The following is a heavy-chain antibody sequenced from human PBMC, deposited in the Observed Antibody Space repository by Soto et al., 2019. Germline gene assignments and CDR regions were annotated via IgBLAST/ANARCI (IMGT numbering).Heavy chain of an antibody. CDR1: GGTFSSYT. D-gene: IGHD3-3*01. Sequence: SVKVSCKASGGTFSSYTISWVRQAPGQGLEWMGRIIPILGIANYAQKFQGRVTITADKSTSTAYMELSSLRSEDTAVYYCASAAYDFWSGYSSPQNYYYMDVWGKGTTVTVSS. CDR2: IIPILGIA. V-gene: IGHV1-69*02. CDR3: ASAAYDFWSGYSSPQNYYYMDV. J-gene: IGHJ6*03.